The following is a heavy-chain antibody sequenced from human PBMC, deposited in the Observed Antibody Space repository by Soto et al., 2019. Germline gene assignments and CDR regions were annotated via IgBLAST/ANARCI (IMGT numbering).Heavy chain of an antibody. CDR1: GFTFDDYT. V-gene: IGHV3-43*01. CDR2: ISWDGGST. Sequence: EVQLVGSGGVVVQPGGSLRLSCAASGFTFDDYTMHWVRQAPGKGLEWVSLISWDGGSTYYADSVKGRFTISRDNSKNSLYLQMNSLRTEDTALYYCAKDSGYSGYDGLDYWGQGTLVTVSS. CDR3: AKDSGYSGYDGLDY. J-gene: IGHJ4*02. D-gene: IGHD5-12*01.